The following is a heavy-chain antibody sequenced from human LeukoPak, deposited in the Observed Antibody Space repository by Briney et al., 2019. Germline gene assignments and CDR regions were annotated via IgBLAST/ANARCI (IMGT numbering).Heavy chain of an antibody. J-gene: IGHJ3*02. Sequence: PSETLSLTCTVSGDSITSGSYYWGWIRQPPGRGLEWIGSIYYSGNTYYNPSLKSRVTISVDTSNNEFSLRLTSVTAADTAVYYCARDRSTMTPPQPDAFDIWGLGTMVTVSS. V-gene: IGHV4-39*07. D-gene: IGHD5-24*01. CDR2: IYYSGNT. CDR3: ARDRSTMTPPQPDAFDI. CDR1: GDSITSGSYY.